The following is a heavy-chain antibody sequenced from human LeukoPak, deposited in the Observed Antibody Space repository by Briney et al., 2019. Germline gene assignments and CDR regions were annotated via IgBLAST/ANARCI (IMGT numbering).Heavy chain of an antibody. V-gene: IGHV3-7*01. CDR2: MKNDGSEE. CDR1: GFTFSSYS. Sequence: RPGGSLRLSCAASGFTFSSYSMNWVRQAPGKGLEWVACMKNDGSEEYYVDSVKGRFTISRDNARNSLFLQMNSLRAEDTAVYYCAALDTATTTAGYWGQGTLVTVSS. CDR3: AALDTATTTAGY. J-gene: IGHJ4*02. D-gene: IGHD5-18*01.